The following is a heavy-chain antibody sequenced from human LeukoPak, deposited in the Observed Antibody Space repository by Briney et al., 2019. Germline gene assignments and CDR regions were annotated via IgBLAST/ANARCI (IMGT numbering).Heavy chain of an antibody. D-gene: IGHD6-13*01. Sequence: SENLSLTCTVSADSITSSIYYWRWIRQPPGKGLQWIGSIYYSGRTYYNPSLKSRVTISVDASKHQLSLKLSSVTAADTALYYCVILGGTQQMVPVVFFDHWPGGTRAAVSS. CDR3: VILGGTQQMVPVVFFDH. CDR1: ADSITSSIYY. CDR2: IYYSGRT. J-gene: IGHJ4*02. V-gene: IGHV4-39*01.